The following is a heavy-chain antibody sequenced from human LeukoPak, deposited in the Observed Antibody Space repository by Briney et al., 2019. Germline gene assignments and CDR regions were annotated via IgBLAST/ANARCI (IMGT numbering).Heavy chain of an antibody. Sequence: SETLSLTCTVSGGSISSGGYYWSWIRQHPGKGLEWIGYIYYSGSTNYNPSLKSRVTISVDTSKTQFSLKLSSVTAADTAVYYCARRYCSSTSCPFDYWGQGTLVTVSS. CDR3: ARRYCSSTSCPFDY. CDR2: IYYSGST. CDR1: GGSISSGGYY. V-gene: IGHV4-61*08. D-gene: IGHD2-2*01. J-gene: IGHJ4*02.